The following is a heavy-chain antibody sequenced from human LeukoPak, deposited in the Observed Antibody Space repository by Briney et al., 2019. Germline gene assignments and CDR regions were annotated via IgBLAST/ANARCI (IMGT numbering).Heavy chain of an antibody. CDR2: ISGSSATI. J-gene: IGHJ4*02. D-gene: IGHD2-8*02. CDR1: GFTFSRYS. Sequence: GGSLRLSCAASGFTFSRYSMNWVRQAPGKGLEWVSYISGSSATIHNADSVKGRFTISRDNAKSSLYLQMNSLRAEDTAVYYCAGTIAVSADYWFDYWGQGTLVTVSS. V-gene: IGHV3-48*01. CDR3: AGTIAVSADYWFDY.